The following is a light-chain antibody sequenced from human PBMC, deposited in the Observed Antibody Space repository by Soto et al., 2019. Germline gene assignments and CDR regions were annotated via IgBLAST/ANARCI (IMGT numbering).Light chain of an antibody. CDR2: EVS. CDR3: NSYAGGNNLV. CDR1: SSDVGGYNY. V-gene: IGLV2-8*01. J-gene: IGLJ2*01. Sequence: QSALTRPPSASGSPGQSVTISCTGTSSDVGGYNYVSWYQQHPGKAPKLMIYEVSKRPSGVPDLFSGSKSGIRASLTVSLFQGEDAADYLCNSYAGGNNLVFGRGTKLTVL.